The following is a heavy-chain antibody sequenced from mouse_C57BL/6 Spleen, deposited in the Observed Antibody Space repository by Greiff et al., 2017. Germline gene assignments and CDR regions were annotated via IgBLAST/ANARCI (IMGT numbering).Heavy chain of an antibody. J-gene: IGHJ4*01. CDR2: IDPSDSYT. Sequence: QVQLQQSGAELVKPGASVKLSCKASGYTFTSYWMQWVKQRPGQGLEWIGEIDPSDSYTNYNQKFKGKATLTVDTSSSTAYMQLSSLTSADSAVYYCARGGDYSFYAMDYWGQGTSVTVSS. V-gene: IGHV1-50*01. D-gene: IGHD2-12*01. CDR3: ARGGDYSFYAMDY. CDR1: GYTFTSYW.